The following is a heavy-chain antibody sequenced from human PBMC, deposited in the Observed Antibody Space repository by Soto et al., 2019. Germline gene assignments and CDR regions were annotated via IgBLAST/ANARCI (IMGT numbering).Heavy chain of an antibody. D-gene: IGHD1-26*01. CDR2: IYYSGST. V-gene: IGHV4-59*01. J-gene: IGHJ4*02. CDR3: ARSRERGFDY. Sequence: QVQLQESGPGLVKPSETLSLTCTVSGGSISSYYWSWIRQPPGKGLEWIGYIYYSGSTNYNPSLKSRVTISVDTSKNQFSLKLSSVTAADTAVYYCARSRERGFDYWGQGTLVTVSS. CDR1: GGSISSYY.